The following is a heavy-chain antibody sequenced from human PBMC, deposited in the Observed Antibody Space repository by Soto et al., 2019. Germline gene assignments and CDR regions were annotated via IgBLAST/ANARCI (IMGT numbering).Heavy chain of an antibody. J-gene: IGHJ4*02. CDR1: GGSISGSSFY. Sequence: SETLSLTCSVSGGSISGSSFYWGWIRQSPGKGLEWIASISSNGATHYNPSLKGRLTISADTSMNLFSVELKSVTAADTAMYYCASPQYFSWGQGALVTVSS. V-gene: IGHV4-39*01. CDR3: ASPQYFS. D-gene: IGHD3-9*01. CDR2: ISSNGAT.